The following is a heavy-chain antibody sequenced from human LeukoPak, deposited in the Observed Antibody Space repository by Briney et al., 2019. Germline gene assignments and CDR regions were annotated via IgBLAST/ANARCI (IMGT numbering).Heavy chain of an antibody. D-gene: IGHD6-13*01. CDR2: FDNSGST. V-gene: IGHV4-39*01. Sequence: PSETLSLTCTVSGGSISSSSYNWGWIRQPPVKGLEWIGSFDNSGSTYYNPSLKSRVTISVDTSKDQFSLKLTSVTAADTAVYYCARPPGIAAAWFDPWGQGTLVTVSS. CDR1: GGSISSSSYN. CDR3: ARPPGIAAAWFDP. J-gene: IGHJ5*02.